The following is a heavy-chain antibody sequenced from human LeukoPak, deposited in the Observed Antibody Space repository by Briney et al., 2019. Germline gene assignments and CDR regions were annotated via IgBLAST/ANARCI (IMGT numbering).Heavy chain of an antibody. V-gene: IGHV3-74*01. CDR1: GFTFSSYW. D-gene: IGHD5-18*01. CDR2: TNSDGSST. CDR3: ARDDRGYSYALFDY. Sequence: SGGSLRLSCAGSGFTFSSYWMHWVRQAPGKGLVWVSRTNSDGSSTSHADSVKGRFTISRDNAKNTLYLQMNSLRADDTAVYYCARDDRGYSYALFDYWGQGTLVTVSS. J-gene: IGHJ4*02.